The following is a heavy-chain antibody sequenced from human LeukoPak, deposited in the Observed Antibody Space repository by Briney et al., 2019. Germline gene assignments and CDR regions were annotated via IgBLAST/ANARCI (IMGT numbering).Heavy chain of an antibody. V-gene: IGHV1-18*01. CDR1: GFTFSSNG. CDR2: ISAYNGNT. D-gene: IGHD3-22*01. Sequence: ASVKVSCKASGFTFSSNGISWVRQAPGQGLEWMGWISAYNGNTNYAQKLQGRVTMTTDTSTSTAYMELRSLRSDDTAVYYCAREIYSGYYTNWGQGTLVTVSS. CDR3: AREIYSGYYTN. J-gene: IGHJ4*02.